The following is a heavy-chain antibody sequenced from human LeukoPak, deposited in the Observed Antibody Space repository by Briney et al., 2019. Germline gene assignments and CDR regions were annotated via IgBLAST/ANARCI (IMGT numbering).Heavy chain of an antibody. CDR3: ARARLVWTKYFDC. V-gene: IGHV3-30*09. Sequence: GGSLRLPCAASGFIFSHYPMHWVRQAPGKGLEWVAVISFDGSNEYYSDSAKGRFAISRDNSKNTLYLQMSSLRAEDTAVYYCARARLVWTKYFDCWGQGTLVTVSS. D-gene: IGHD2-8*01. J-gene: IGHJ4*02. CDR2: ISFDGSNE. CDR1: GFIFSHYP.